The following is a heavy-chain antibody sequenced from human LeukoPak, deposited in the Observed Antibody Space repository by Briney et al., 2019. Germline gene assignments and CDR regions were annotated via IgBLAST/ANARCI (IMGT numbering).Heavy chain of an antibody. D-gene: IGHD1-26*01. V-gene: IGHV5-51*01. CDR3: ARFGQWDNWYFDL. CDR2: IYPGDSDT. CDR1: GYSFTSYW. J-gene: IGHJ2*01. Sequence: GESLKISCKGSGYSFTSYWIGWVRQMPGKGLEWMGIIYPGDSDTRYSPSFQGQVTISADRSISTAYLQWSSLKASDTAMYYCARFGQWDNWYFDLWGRGTLVTVSS.